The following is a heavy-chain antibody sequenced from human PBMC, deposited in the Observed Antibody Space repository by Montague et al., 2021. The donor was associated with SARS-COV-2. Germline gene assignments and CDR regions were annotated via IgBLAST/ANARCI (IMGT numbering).Heavy chain of an antibody. Sequence: SETLSLTCTVSGGSIGSSNYYWDWIRQPPGKGLEWIGSIYDSGGTYYNPSLKSRVTISVDTSKNHFSLKLSSVTATDTAVYYCARRGRKLLPVATTIGGFDIWGQGTMVTASS. V-gene: IGHV4-39*02. CDR1: GGSIGSSNYY. CDR2: IYDSGGT. CDR3: ARRGRKLLPVATTIGGFDI. D-gene: IGHD5-12*01. J-gene: IGHJ3*02.